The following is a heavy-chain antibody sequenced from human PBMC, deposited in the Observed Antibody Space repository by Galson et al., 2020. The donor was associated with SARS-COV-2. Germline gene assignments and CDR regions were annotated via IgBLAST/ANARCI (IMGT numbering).Heavy chain of an antibody. CDR1: GFTFSSYS. J-gene: IGHJ2*01. D-gene: IGHD2-21*02. V-gene: IGHV3-21*01. CDR2: ISSSSSYI. Sequence: GGSLRLSCAASGFTFSSYSMNWVRQAPGKGLEWVSSISSSSSYIYYADSVKGRFTISRDNAKNSLYLQMNSLRAEGTAVYYCARDHPTAPWYFDLWGRGTLVTVSS. CDR3: ARDHPTAPWYFDL.